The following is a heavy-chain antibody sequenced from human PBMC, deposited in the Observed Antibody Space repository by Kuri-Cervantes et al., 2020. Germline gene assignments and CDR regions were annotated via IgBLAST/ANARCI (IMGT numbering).Heavy chain of an antibody. D-gene: IGHD1-26*01. CDR3: ARGGDIVGATTGTYYYYGMDV. J-gene: IGHJ6*02. Sequence: ASVKVSCKASGYTFTSYDINWVRQATGQGLEWMGWMNPNSGNTGYAQKFQGRVTMTRNTSISTAYMELSSLRPEDTAVYYCARGGDIVGATTGTYYYYGMDVWGQGTTVTVSS. CDR2: MNPNSGNT. V-gene: IGHV1-8*01. CDR1: GYTFTSYD.